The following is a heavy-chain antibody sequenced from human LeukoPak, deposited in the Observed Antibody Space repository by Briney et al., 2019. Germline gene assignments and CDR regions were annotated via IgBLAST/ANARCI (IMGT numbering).Heavy chain of an antibody. D-gene: IGHD2-15*01. Sequence: RGSLRLSCAASGITFSSYGMSWVRQVPGKGLEWVSSISHTGGSPYYADSVKGRFTVSRDNSKNTLYLQMNSLTVEDTAIYYCAKNADRGAYCRGGSCYPYYYYYMDVWGTGTTVTISS. J-gene: IGHJ6*03. CDR1: GITFSSYG. CDR2: ISHTGGSP. CDR3: AKNADRGAYCRGGSCYPYYYYYMDV. V-gene: IGHV3-23*01.